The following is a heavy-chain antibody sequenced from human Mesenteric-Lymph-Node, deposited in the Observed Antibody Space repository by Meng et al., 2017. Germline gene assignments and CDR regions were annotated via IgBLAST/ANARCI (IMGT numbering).Heavy chain of an antibody. CDR2: ISSSGSTI. Sequence: LSLTCAASGFTFSSYEMNWVRQAPGKGLEWVSYISSSGSTIYYADSVKGRFTISRDNAKNSLYLQMNSLRAEDTAVYYCARVRIRSRGYDSSGRDYWGQGTLVTVSS. V-gene: IGHV3-48*03. D-gene: IGHD3-22*01. J-gene: IGHJ4*02. CDR3: ARVRIRSRGYDSSGRDY. CDR1: GFTFSSYE.